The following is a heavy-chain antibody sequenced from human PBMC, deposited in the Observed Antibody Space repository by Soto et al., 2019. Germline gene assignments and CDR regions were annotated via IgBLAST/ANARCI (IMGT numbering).Heavy chain of an antibody. CDR2: IFHSGTT. J-gene: IGHJ3*02. V-gene: IGHV4-28*01. CDR1: GYCINNVNW. CDR3: ARSPYADALDI. Sequence: QVQLQESGPGLVKPSDTLSLTCAESGYCINNVNWWTWIRQPPGKGLEWIRYIFHSGTTLYNQSIKILVTMSVETSKNQFSLTQDSLTAEDTAVYYCARSPYADALDIWGQGTMVTVSS. D-gene: IGHD2-2*01.